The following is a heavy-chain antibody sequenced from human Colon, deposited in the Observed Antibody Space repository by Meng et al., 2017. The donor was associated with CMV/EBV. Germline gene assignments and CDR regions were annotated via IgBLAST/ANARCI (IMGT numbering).Heavy chain of an antibody. CDR1: GFTFSRHA. D-gene: IGHD1-26*01. CDR2: ISGSGASL. Sequence: GESLKISCVASGFTFSRHAIHWLRQAPGKGLEWVSSISGSGASLYYSESMKGRFTISRDNSKNTLYLQMNSLRVEDTAVYYCAKGGMGPTVFDYWGQGSLVTVSS. J-gene: IGHJ4*02. CDR3: AKGGMGPTVFDY. V-gene: IGHV3-23*01.